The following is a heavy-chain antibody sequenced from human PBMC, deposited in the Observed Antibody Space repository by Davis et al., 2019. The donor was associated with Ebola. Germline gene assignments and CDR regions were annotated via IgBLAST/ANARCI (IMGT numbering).Heavy chain of an antibody. V-gene: IGHV1-3*01. CDR1: GYTFTSYA. Sequence: AASVKVSCKASGYTFTSYAMHWVRQAPGQRLEWMGWINAGNGNTKYSQKFQGRVTITRNTSASTAYMELSSLRSEDTAVYYCARDSGYERPVDYWGQGTLVTVSS. CDR3: ARDSGYERPVDY. J-gene: IGHJ4*02. D-gene: IGHD5-12*01. CDR2: INAGNGNT.